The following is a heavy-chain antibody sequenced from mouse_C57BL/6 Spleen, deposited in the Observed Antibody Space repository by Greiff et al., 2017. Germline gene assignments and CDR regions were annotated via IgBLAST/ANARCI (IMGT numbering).Heavy chain of an antibody. V-gene: IGHV1-82*01. CDR1: GYAFSSSW. J-gene: IGHJ2*01. CDR2: IYPGDGDT. D-gene: IGHD4-1*01. Sequence: VQLQQSGPELVKPGASVKISCKASGYAFSSSWMNWVKQRPGKGLEWIGRIYPGDGDTNYNGKFMGKATLTADKSSSTAYMQLSSLTSEDSAVXFCARGTNWDDGDYGGQGTTLTVSS. CDR3: ARGTNWDDGDY.